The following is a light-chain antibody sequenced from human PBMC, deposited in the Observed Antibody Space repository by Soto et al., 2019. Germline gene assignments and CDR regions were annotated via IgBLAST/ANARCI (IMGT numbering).Light chain of an antibody. Sequence: QSVLTQPASVSGSPGQSITISCTGTSSDVGGYNYVSWYQQHPGKAPKLILYEVSNRPSGVYNRFSGSKSGNTASLTISGLQAEDEADYYCNSYTSKSTGVFGTGTKLTVL. J-gene: IGLJ1*01. CDR3: NSYTSKSTGV. V-gene: IGLV2-14*01. CDR1: SSDVGGYNY. CDR2: EVS.